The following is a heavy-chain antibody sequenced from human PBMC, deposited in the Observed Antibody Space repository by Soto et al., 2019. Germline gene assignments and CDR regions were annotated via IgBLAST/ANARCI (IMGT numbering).Heavy chain of an antibody. CDR2: INPNNDGT. V-gene: IGHV1-2*02. CDR3: ARDLGGSRDS. Sequence: QVQLVQSGAEVKKPGASVKVSCKASGNTFIGYYIHWVRQAPGQGHEWMGWINPNNDGTTYGEKFQGRVTMTRDTSTSTAYMELSRLRSDDTAVYYCARDLGGSRDSWGQGTLVTVSS. D-gene: IGHD1-26*01. CDR1: GNTFIGYY. J-gene: IGHJ4*02.